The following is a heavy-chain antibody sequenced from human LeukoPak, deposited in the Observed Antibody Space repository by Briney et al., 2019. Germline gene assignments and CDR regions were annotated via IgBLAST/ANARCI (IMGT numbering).Heavy chain of an antibody. Sequence: ASVKVSCKVSGYTLTELSMHWVRQAPGKGLEWMGGFDPEDGETIYAQKFQGRVTMTEDTSTDTAYMELSSLRSEDTAVYYCATVGYYGSGSWYYFDYWGQGTLVTVSS. CDR2: FDPEDGET. J-gene: IGHJ4*02. CDR1: GYTLTELS. CDR3: ATVGYYGSGSWYYFDY. D-gene: IGHD3-10*01. V-gene: IGHV1-24*01.